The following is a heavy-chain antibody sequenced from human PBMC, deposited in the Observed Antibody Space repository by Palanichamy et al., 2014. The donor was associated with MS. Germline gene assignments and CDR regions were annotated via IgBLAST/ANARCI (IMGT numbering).Heavy chain of an antibody. CDR2: IYSGGST. Sequence: EVQLVESGGGLIQPGGSLRLSCAASGFTVSNNYMSWVRQAPGKGLEWVSIIYSGGSTYYADSVKGRFTISRDSSKNTLYLQVNSLRAEDTAVYYCARLEQGTATAFDYWGQGTLVTVSS. J-gene: IGHJ4*02. D-gene: IGHD3-10*01. CDR1: GFTVSNNY. V-gene: IGHV3-53*01. CDR3: ARLEQGTATAFDY.